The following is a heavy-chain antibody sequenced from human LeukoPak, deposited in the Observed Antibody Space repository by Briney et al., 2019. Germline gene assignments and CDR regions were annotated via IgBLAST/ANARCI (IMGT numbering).Heavy chain of an antibody. V-gene: IGHV4-39*01. D-gene: IGHD3/OR15-3a*01. CDR2: IYYSGNT. Sequence: SETLSLTCTVSGVSTSSSNSYWGWIRQPPGKGLEWIGSIYYSGNTYYNASLKSQVSISIDTSKNQFSLKLTSVTAADTAVYYCARQTGSGLFILPGGQGTLVTVSS. J-gene: IGHJ4*02. CDR3: ARQTGSGLFILP. CDR1: GVSTSSSNSY.